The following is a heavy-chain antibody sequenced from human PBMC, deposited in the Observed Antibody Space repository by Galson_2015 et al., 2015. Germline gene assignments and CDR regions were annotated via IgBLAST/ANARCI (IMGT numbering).Heavy chain of an antibody. CDR1: GGSISSSNW. V-gene: IGHV4-4*02. D-gene: IGHD6-13*01. Sequence: ETLSLTCAVSGGSISSSNWWSWVRQPPGKGLEWIGEIYHSGSTNYNPSLKSRVTISVDKSKNQFSLKLSSVTAADTAVYYCAGAAQLDRGAFDYWGQGTLVTVSS. CDR3: AGAAQLDRGAFDY. J-gene: IGHJ4*02. CDR2: IYHSGST.